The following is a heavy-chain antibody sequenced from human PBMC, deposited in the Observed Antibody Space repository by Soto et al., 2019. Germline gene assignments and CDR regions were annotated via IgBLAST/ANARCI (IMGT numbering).Heavy chain of an antibody. Sequence: PGESLKISCKGSGYSFTSYWIGWVRQMPGKGLEWMGIIYPGDSDTRYSPSFQGQVTISADKSISTAYLQWSSLKASDTAMYYCARHLSRTYYYDSSGYYHTILDYYYGMDVWGQGTTVTVSS. V-gene: IGHV5-51*01. CDR2: IYPGDSDT. CDR1: GYSFTSYW. J-gene: IGHJ6*02. CDR3: ARHLSRTYYYDSSGYYHTILDYYYGMDV. D-gene: IGHD3-22*01.